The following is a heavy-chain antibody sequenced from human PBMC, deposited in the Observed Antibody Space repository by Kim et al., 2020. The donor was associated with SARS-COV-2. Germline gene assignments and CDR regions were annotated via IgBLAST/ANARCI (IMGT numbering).Heavy chain of an antibody. D-gene: IGHD3-10*01. CDR2: IYYSGST. Sequence: SETLSLTCTVSGGSISSSSYYRGWIRQPPGKGLEWIGSIYYSGSTYYNPSLKSRVTISVDTSKNQFSLKLSSVTAADTAVYYCARGVHRLYGSGSYYNYNWFDPWGQGTLVIVSS. J-gene: IGHJ5*02. CDR1: GGSISSSSYY. V-gene: IGHV4-39*07. CDR3: ARGVHRLYGSGSYYNYNWFDP.